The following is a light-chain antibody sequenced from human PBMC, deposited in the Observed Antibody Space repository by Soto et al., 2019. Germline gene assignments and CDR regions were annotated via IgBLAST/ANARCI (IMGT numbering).Light chain of an antibody. J-gene: IGKJ4*01. CDR3: HQSFITPPLT. CDR1: QSISTY. Sequence: DIQMTQSPSSLSASIGDRITITCRASQSISTYLNWYQQKPGKAPNLLIYGASTLQSGVPSRFRGSGSERDFTLTNSSMRPEDFATYYCHQSFITPPLTFGGGTKVEIK. V-gene: IGKV1-39*01. CDR2: GAS.